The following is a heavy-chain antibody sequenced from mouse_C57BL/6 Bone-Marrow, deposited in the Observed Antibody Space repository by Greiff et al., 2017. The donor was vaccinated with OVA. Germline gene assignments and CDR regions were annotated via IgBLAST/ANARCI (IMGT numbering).Heavy chain of an antibody. CDR1: GYTFTDYY. CDR2: INPYNGGT. D-gene: IGHD1-1*01. Sequence: VQLQQSGPVLVKPGASVKMSCKASGYTFTDYYMNWVKQSHGKSLEWIGVINPYNGGTSYNQKFKGKATLTVDKSSSTAYMELNSLTSEDSAVYYCLYYYGSSYAMDYWGQGTSVTVSS. CDR3: LYYYGSSYAMDY. V-gene: IGHV1-19*01. J-gene: IGHJ4*01.